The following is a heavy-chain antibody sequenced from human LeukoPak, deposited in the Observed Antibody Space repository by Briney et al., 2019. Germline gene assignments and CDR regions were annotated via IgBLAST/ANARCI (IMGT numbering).Heavy chain of an antibody. Sequence: GGSLRLSCAASGFTFSNYDMHWVRQATGKGLEWVSAFHTAGDTHYSGSVKGRFATSRENAKNSFYLQMNNQRAGDTAVYYCARGSCSSRSCYKRVNGLDVWGQGTPVTVSS. CDR1: GFTFSNYD. CDR2: FHTAGDT. D-gene: IGHD2-2*01. CDR3: ARGSCSSRSCYKRVNGLDV. J-gene: IGHJ6*02. V-gene: IGHV3-13*01.